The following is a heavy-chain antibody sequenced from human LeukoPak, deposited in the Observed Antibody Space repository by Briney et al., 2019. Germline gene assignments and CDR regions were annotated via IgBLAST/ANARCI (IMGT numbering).Heavy chain of an antibody. D-gene: IGHD5-18*01. V-gene: IGHV3-23*01. Sequence: GGSLRLSCAASGFTFASYAMTWVRQAPGKGLEWFSAISGSGGSTYYADSVKGRFTISRDNYKNTLYLQMNSLRAEDTAVYYCARAYGGYSYGYPAFDIWGQGTMVTVSS. CDR2: ISGSGGST. J-gene: IGHJ3*02. CDR1: GFTFASYA. CDR3: ARAYGGYSYGYPAFDI.